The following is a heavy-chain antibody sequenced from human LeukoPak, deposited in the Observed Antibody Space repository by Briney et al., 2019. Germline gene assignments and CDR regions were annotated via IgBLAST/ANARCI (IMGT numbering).Heavy chain of an antibody. CDR1: GGSISSGGYY. J-gene: IGHJ3*02. Sequence: SQTLSLTCTVSGGSISSGGYYWSWIRQHPGKGLEWIGYIYYSGSTYYNPSLKSRVTISVDTSKKQISLKLISVTAADTAVYYCARTNMAAAGDAFDIWGQGTMVTVSS. CDR3: ARTNMAAAGDAFDI. V-gene: IGHV4-31*03. CDR2: IYYSGST. D-gene: IGHD6-13*01.